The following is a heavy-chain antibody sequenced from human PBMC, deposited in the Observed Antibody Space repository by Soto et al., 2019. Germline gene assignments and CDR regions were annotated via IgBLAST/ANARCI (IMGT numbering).Heavy chain of an antibody. CDR1: GGTFSSFV. D-gene: IGHD2-21*01. V-gene: IGHV1-69*12. CDR3: ATNYGGDSGGEY. Sequence: QVQLVQSGAEVKRPGSSVKVSCKASGGTFSSFVVNWVRQAPGQGLEWMGGIIPMYGAPNYAQKFQGRMTITADEATSTAYMDLSSLRSDDTAVYYCATNYGGDSGGEYWGQGTLVTVSS. J-gene: IGHJ4*02. CDR2: IIPMYGAP.